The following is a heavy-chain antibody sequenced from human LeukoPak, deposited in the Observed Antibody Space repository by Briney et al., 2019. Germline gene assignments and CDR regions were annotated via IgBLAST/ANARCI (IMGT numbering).Heavy chain of an antibody. D-gene: IGHD6-6*01. CDR3: ARVGSSQGDY. V-gene: IGHV4-59*01. Sequence: SETLSLTCTVSGGSISSYYWSWIRQPPGKGLEWIGYTYYSGSTNYNPSLKSRVTISVDTSKNQFSLKLSSVTAADTAVYYCARVGSSQGDYWGQGTLVTVSS. J-gene: IGHJ4*02. CDR1: GGSISSYY. CDR2: TYYSGST.